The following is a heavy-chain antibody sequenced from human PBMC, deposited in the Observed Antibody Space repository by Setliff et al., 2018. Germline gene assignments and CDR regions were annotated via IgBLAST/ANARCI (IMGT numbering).Heavy chain of an antibody. Sequence: GASLRLSCAASGFTFSNFWMSWGRQAPGKGLEWVANIKQDASEKYYVDSVKGRFTISRDNAKNSLYLQMNSLRAEDTAVYYCARKSGSYYFNAFDLWGQGTMVTVSS. J-gene: IGHJ3*01. V-gene: IGHV3-7*01. CDR3: ARKSGSYYFNAFDL. CDR2: IKQDASEK. D-gene: IGHD1-26*01. CDR1: GFTFSNFW.